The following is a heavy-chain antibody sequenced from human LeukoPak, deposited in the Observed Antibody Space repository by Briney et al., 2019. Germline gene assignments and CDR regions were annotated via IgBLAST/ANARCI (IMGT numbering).Heavy chain of an antibody. CDR3: GRTDIYFNPIDY. CDR1: GVSISSSEW. CDR2: IHRDGRT. J-gene: IGHJ4*02. Sequence: PSGTLSLTCAVSGVSISSSEWWIWVRQPPGQGLEWIGEIHRDGRTRYNPSLKSRVTMSMDYSKNQFSLSVTSVTAADTAIYYCGRTDIYFNPIDYWGPGSLVTVSS. V-gene: IGHV4-4*02. D-gene: IGHD3-9*01.